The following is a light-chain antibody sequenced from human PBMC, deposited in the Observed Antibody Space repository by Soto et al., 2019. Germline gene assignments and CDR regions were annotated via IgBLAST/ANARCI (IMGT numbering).Light chain of an antibody. CDR3: AAWDDSLNGPV. J-gene: IGLJ3*02. CDR1: SSNIGSNT. CDR2: NND. V-gene: IGLV1-44*01. Sequence: QSVLTQPPSASGTPGQRVTISCSGSSSNIGSNTVNWYHHLPGTAPKILIYNNDQRPSGVPDRFSGSKSGTSASLAISGLQSEDEAEYYCAAWDDSLNGPVFGGGTKLTVL.